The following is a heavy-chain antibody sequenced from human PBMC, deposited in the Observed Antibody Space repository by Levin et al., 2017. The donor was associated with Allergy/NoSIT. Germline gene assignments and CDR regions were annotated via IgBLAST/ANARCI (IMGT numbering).Heavy chain of an antibody. CDR1: GGPITSGGYY. CDR2: IYYNGST. V-gene: IGHV4-31*02. Sequence: SETLSLTCTVSGGPITSGGYYWSWIRQHPVKGLEWIGYIYYNGSTYYNPSLKSRVIMSVDTSKNEFSLKLSSVTAADTAVYYGARALRHCSGGSCPWGDGFDIWGQGAMVTVSS. CDR3: ARALRHCSGGSCPWGDGFDI. J-gene: IGHJ3*02. D-gene: IGHD2-15*01.